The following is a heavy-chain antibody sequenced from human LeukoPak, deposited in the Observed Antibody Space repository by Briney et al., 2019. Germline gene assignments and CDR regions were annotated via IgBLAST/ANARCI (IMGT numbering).Heavy chain of an antibody. V-gene: IGHV1-69*04. CDR2: IIPILGIA. CDR3: ASGTSDTAMVTGYYYYGMDV. D-gene: IGHD5-18*01. J-gene: IGHJ6*02. CDR1: GYTFTSYG. Sequence: SVKVSCKASGYTFTSYGISWVRQAPGQGLEWMGRIIPILGIANYAQKFQGRVTITADKSTSTAYMELSSLRSEDTAVYYCASGTSDTAMVTGYYYYGMDVWGQGTTVTVSS.